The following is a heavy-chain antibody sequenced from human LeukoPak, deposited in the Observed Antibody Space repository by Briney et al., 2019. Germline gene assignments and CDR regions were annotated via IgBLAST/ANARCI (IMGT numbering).Heavy chain of an antibody. CDR3: ARDRKVAAAGTSLGSHFDY. CDR1: GFTFSSYS. Sequence: GGSLRLSCAASGFTFSSYSMNWVRQAPGKGLEWVSYISSSGSTIYYADSVKGRFTISRDNAKNSLYLQMNSLRAEDTAVYYCARDRKVAAAGTSLGSHFDYWGQGTLVTVSS. V-gene: IGHV3-48*04. CDR2: ISSSGSTI. D-gene: IGHD6-13*01. J-gene: IGHJ4*02.